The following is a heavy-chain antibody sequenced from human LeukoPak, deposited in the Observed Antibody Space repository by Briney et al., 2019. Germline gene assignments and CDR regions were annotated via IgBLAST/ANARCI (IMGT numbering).Heavy chain of an antibody. J-gene: IGHJ5*02. V-gene: IGHV4-4*07. D-gene: IGHD3-3*01. CDR2: IYTSGST. CDR3: ARDGGGDYDFWSDENWFDP. CDR1: GGSISSYY. Sequence: SETLSLTCTVSGGSISSYYWSWIRQPAGKGLEWIGRIYTSGSTNYNPSLKSRVTMSVDTSKNQFSLKLSSVTAAGTAVYYCARDGGGDYDFWSDENWFDPWGQGTLVTVSS.